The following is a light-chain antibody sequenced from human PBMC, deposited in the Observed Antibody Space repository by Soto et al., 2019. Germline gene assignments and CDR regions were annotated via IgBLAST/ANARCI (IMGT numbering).Light chain of an antibody. CDR3: LHTYSFPRT. CDR2: FAS. V-gene: IGKV1-12*01. Sequence: DIQMTQSPSSVSASVGDSVTLTCRASQGIGDRLAWYQQKPGKVPQLLIYFASTLGSGVPSRFSGSGSGTDFILTINTLQADDFATYYCLHTYSFPRTFGQGTKVDIK. CDR1: QGIGDR. J-gene: IGKJ1*01.